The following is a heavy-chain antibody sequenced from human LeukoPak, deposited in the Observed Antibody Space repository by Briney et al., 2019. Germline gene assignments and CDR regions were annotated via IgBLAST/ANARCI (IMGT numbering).Heavy chain of an antibody. CDR3: ARYSRTIESDY. D-gene: IGHD3-3*01. CDR2: MNPNSGNT. Sequence: ASVMVSCKASGYTSTSYDINWVRQATGQGLEWMGWMNPNSGNTGYAQKFQGRVTMTRNTSISTAYMELSSLRSEDTAVYYCARYSRTIESDYWGQGTLVTVSS. V-gene: IGHV1-8*01. J-gene: IGHJ4*02. CDR1: GYTSTSYD.